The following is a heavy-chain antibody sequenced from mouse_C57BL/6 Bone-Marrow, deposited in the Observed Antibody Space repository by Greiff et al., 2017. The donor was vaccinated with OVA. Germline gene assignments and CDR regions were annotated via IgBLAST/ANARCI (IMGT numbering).Heavy chain of an antibody. J-gene: IGHJ4*01. Sequence: VQLQQSGPALVKPRASVLISCKASGYTFTDYYMNWVKQSHGQSLAWIGDINPNIGGTISTQKFKVKSTVTVDKSSSTAYMELRSLTSEDSAVYYCARSAYAMDDWGQGTSVTGAS. D-gene: IGHD6-1*01. CDR1: GYTFTDYY. CDR3: ARSAYAMDD. V-gene: IGHV1-26*01. CDR2: INPNIGGT.